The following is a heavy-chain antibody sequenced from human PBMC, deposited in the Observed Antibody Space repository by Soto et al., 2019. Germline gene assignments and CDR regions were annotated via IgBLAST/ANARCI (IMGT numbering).Heavy chain of an antibody. CDR3: AAVGRSGYDY. CDR1: VFTFTSSA. CDR2: IVVGSGNT. J-gene: IGHJ4*02. Sequence: SGKVSGKSSVFTFTSSAVQWVRQARGQRLEWIGWIVVGSGNTNYAQKFQERVTITRDMSTSTAYMELSSLRSEDTAVYYCAAVGRSGYDYWGQGTLVTVSS. V-gene: IGHV1-58*01. D-gene: IGHD3-22*01.